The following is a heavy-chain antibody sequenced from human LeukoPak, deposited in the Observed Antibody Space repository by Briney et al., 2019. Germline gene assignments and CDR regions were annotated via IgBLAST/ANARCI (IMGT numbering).Heavy chain of an antibody. CDR2: INPDGTAT. J-gene: IGHJ6*02. CDR1: GFIFIDYW. CDR3: ARSLPGLDV. Sequence: PGGSLRLSCEISGFIFIDYWMHWVRHAPGKGPVWVSRINPDGTATNYADSVKGRFIISRDNAKNTLYLQMNSLRVEDTAMYYCARSLPGLDVWGQGTTVTVSS. V-gene: IGHV3-74*01.